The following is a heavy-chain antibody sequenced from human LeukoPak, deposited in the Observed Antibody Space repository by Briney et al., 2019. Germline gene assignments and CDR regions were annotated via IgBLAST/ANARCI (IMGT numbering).Heavy chain of an antibody. CDR3: ARRKLETYYYYYGMDV. CDR1: GFTVSSNY. D-gene: IGHD1-1*01. CDR2: IYSGGST. V-gene: IGHV3-66*04. Sequence: GESLRLSCAASGFTVSSNYMSWVRQAPGKGLEWVSVIYSGGSTYYADSVKGRFTISRDNSKNTLYLQMNSLRAEDTAVYYCARRKLETYYYYYGMDVWGQGTTVTVSS. J-gene: IGHJ6*02.